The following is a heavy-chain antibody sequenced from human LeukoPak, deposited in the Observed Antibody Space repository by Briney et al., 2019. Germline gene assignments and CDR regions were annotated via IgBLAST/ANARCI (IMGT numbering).Heavy chain of an antibody. V-gene: IGHV1-69*13. D-gene: IGHD2-2*01. Sequence: ASVKVSCKASGGTFGSYAISWVRQAPGQGLEWMGGIIPIFGTANYAQKFQGRVTITADESTSTAYMELSSLRSEDTAVYYCARSVVVPAYYYYYMDVWGKGTTVTISS. CDR1: GGTFGSYA. CDR3: ARSVVVPAYYYYYMDV. CDR2: IIPIFGTA. J-gene: IGHJ6*03.